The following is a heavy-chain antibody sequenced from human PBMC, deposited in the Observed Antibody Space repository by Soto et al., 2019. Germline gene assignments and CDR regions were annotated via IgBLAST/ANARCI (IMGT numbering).Heavy chain of an antibody. V-gene: IGHV3-21*02. J-gene: IGHJ4*02. CDR1: GFTFGSFT. CDR3: ARDGLTFGGD. CDR2: ISSSSAYI. Sequence: EVQLVEAGGGLVKPGESLTLSCAASGFTFGSFTLNWVRQAPGKGLEWVSSISSSSAYIYYAESVKGRFTISRDNDRSTLYLQMNSLRLDDTAVYFCARDGLTFGGDWGQGTLVAVSS. D-gene: IGHD3-16*01.